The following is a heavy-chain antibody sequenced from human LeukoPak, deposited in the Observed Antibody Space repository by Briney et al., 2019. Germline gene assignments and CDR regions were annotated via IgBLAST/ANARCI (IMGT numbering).Heavy chain of an antibody. Sequence: GGSLRLSCAASGFTFSDHAMTWVRQVPGKGLEWVSGISGRGGTTYSADYLKGRFTVSRDNSKNTLYLQMNDLRAEDTAEYFCAKGGYCGGTNCYFNYMDVWGKGTTVTVSS. CDR2: ISGRGGTT. J-gene: IGHJ6*03. V-gene: IGHV3-23*01. CDR3: AKGGYCGGTNCYFNYMDV. D-gene: IGHD2-2*01. CDR1: GFTFSDHA.